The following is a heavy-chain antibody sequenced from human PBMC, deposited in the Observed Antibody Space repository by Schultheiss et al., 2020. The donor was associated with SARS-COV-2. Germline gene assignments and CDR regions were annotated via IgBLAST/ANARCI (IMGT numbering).Heavy chain of an antibody. Sequence: SETLSLTCAVYGGSFSGYYWSWIRQPPGKGLEWIGSIYYSGSTYYNPSLKSRVTISVDTSKNQFSLKLSSVTAADTAVYYCARAGGSVVITSLDYWGQGTLVTVSS. CDR3: ARAGGSVVITSLDY. CDR1: GGSFSGYY. CDR2: IYYSGST. V-gene: IGHV4-34*01. J-gene: IGHJ4*02. D-gene: IGHD3-22*01.